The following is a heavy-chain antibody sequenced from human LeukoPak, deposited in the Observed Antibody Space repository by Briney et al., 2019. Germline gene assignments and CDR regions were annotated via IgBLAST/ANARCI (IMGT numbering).Heavy chain of an antibody. CDR3: ARAYYYDFWSGYYTSFDP. CDR1: GGSISSYY. Sequence: SETLSLTCTVSGGSISSYYWSWIRQPPGKGLGWVGYIYYSGSTNYNPSLKSRVTISVDTSKNQFSLKLSSVTAADTAVYYCARAYYYDFWSGYYTSFDPWGQGTLVTVSS. V-gene: IGHV4-59*01. CDR2: IYYSGST. D-gene: IGHD3-3*01. J-gene: IGHJ5*02.